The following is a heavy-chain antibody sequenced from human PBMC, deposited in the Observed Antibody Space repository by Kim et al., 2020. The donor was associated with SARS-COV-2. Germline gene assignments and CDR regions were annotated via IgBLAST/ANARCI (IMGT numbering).Heavy chain of an antibody. D-gene: IGHD2-2*01. Sequence: GGSLRLSCAASGFTFSSYSMNWVRQAPGKGLEWVSSISSSSSYIYYADSVKGRFTISRDNAKNSLYLQMNSLRAEDTAVYYCARDGRGYCSSCMDVWGQGTTVTVSS. CDR2: ISSSSSYI. CDR1: GFTFSSYS. V-gene: IGHV3-21*01. J-gene: IGHJ6*02. CDR3: ARDGRGYCSSCMDV.